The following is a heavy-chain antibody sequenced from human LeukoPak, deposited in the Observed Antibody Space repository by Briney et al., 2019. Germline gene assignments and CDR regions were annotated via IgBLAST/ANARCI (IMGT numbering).Heavy chain of an antibody. V-gene: IGHV3-23*01. CDR1: GFTFSSYA. D-gene: IGHD6-6*01. Sequence: GGSLRLSCAASGFTFSSYAMSWVRQAPGKGLEWVSSIGGSGAGTYYADTVKGRFTISRDNSKNTLYLQMDRLRAEGTAIYFCARTSSNFDYWGQGTLVTVSS. J-gene: IGHJ4*02. CDR3: ARTSSNFDY. CDR2: IGGSGAGT.